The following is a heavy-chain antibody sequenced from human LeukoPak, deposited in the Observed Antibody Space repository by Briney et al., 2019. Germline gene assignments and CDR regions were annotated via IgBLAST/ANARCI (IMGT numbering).Heavy chain of an antibody. CDR3: ARDPPSGSYFPYYFDY. CDR2: ISTSSSYI. J-gene: IGHJ4*02. V-gene: IGHV3-21*01. CDR1: GFTFRTYN. D-gene: IGHD1-26*01. Sequence: GGSLRLSCAASGFTFRTYNMNWVRQAPGKGLEWVSSISTSSSYIYYADSVKGRFTISRDNAKNSLYLQMNSLRAEDTAVYYCARDPPSGSYFPYYFDYWGQGTLVTVSS.